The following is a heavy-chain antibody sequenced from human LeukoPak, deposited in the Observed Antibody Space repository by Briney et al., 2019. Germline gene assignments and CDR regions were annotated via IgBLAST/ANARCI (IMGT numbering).Heavy chain of an antibody. CDR1: GFTFSSYE. Sequence: GGSLRLSCAASGFTFSSYEMNWVRQAPGKGLEWVSYISSSGSTIYYADSVKGRFTISRDNAKNSLYLQMNSLRAEDTAVYYCATIREARWLQSSYYFDYWGQGTLVTVSS. J-gene: IGHJ4*02. CDR3: ATIREARWLQSSYYFDY. CDR2: ISSSGSTI. D-gene: IGHD5-24*01. V-gene: IGHV3-48*03.